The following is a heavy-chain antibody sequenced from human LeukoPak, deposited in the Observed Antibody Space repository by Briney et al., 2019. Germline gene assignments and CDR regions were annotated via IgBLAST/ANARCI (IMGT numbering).Heavy chain of an antibody. CDR2: ISYSGST. CDR3: AREHNFWSDYYRDTYYFDY. V-gene: IGHV4-59*01. D-gene: IGHD3-3*01. CDR1: GGSLSPYY. J-gene: IGHJ4*02. Sequence: SETLSLTCTVSGGSLSPYYWSWIRQSPGKGLEWIGYISYSGSTNSHPSLKSRVTISVDMSKPQFYLELSSVTAADTAVYYCAREHNFWSDYYRDTYYFDYWGQGTLVTVSS.